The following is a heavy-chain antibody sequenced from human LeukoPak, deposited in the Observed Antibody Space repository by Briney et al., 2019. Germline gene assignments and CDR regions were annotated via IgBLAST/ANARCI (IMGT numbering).Heavy chain of an antibody. CDR3: ARDGHSYGYVGYFDL. CDR1: GFTFSSYA. D-gene: IGHD5-18*01. Sequence: GGSLRLSCAASGFTFSSYAMSWVRQAPGKGLEWVSLIYSGGSTNYADSVKGRFTISRDNSKNTLYLQMNSLRAEDTAVYYCARDGHSYGYVGYFDLWGRGTLVTVSS. CDR2: IYSGGST. J-gene: IGHJ2*01. V-gene: IGHV3-66*01.